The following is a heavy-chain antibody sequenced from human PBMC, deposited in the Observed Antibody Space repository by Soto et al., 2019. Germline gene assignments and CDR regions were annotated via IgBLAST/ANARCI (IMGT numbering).Heavy chain of an antibody. J-gene: IGHJ6*02. CDR3: AGGRIVVVGSRAYYGMDV. CDR2: ILPVFGLV. Sequence: QVHLLLQSGAEVKKPGSSVKVSCKASGGTPSNSAISWVRQAPGQGLEWMGGILPVFGLVKYAQNFQGRVTITADESTNTAYMELSSLRPEDTAVYDCAGGRIVVVGSRAYYGMDVWGQGTTVTVSS. CDR1: GGTPSNSA. D-gene: IGHD3-22*01. V-gene: IGHV1-69*01.